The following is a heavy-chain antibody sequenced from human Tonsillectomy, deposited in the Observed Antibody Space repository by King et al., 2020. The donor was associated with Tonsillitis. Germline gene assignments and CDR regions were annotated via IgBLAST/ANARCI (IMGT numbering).Heavy chain of an antibody. CDR2: IYTSGST. CDR1: GGSINSYY. D-gene: IGHD6-13*01. Sequence: VQLQESGPGLVKPSETLSLTCTVSGGSINSYYWSWIRQPAGKGLEWIGRIYTSGSTNYNPSLKSRVTISVDTSKNQFSLKLSSVTAADTAVYYCARERVEAGPGNFDIWGQGTMVTVSS. CDR3: ARERVEAGPGNFDI. J-gene: IGHJ3*02. V-gene: IGHV4-4*07.